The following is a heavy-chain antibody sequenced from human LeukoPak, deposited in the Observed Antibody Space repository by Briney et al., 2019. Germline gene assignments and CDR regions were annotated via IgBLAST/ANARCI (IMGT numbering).Heavy chain of an antibody. CDR2: ISDNGGGR. CDR1: GFIFRNYA. D-gene: IGHD4/OR15-4a*01. CDR3: AKESGALGAPLYDY. Sequence: GGSLRLSCGASGFIFRNYAMSWVRQAPGEGLECVSGISDNGGGRYYADSVKGRFTISRDNSKNMLYLQMNSLRAEDTAVYYCAKESGALGAPLYDYWGRGILVTASS. J-gene: IGHJ4*02. V-gene: IGHV3-23*01.